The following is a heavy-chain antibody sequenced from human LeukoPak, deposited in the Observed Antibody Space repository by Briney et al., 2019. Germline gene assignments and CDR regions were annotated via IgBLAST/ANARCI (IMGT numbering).Heavy chain of an antibody. Sequence: ASMKVSCKASGYTFTDYYIHWVRQAPGQGLEWMGWINPNSGATNYAQKFQGRVTMTRDTSISTAYMDLSRLRSEDTAVYYCTTHLSRAYVWGTEDPDWGQGTLVTVSS. CDR1: GYTFTDYY. CDR3: TTHLSRAYVWGTEDPD. V-gene: IGHV1-2*02. J-gene: IGHJ4*02. CDR2: INPNSGAT. D-gene: IGHD3-16*01.